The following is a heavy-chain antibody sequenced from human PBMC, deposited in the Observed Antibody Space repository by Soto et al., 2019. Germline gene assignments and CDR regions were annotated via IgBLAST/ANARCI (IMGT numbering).Heavy chain of an antibody. CDR1: GFTFSSYA. J-gene: IGHJ4*02. Sequence: EVQLLESGGGLVQPGGSLRLSCAASGFTFSSYAMSWVRQAPGKGLEWVSVISGSDDSTYYADSVKGRFTISRDNSKNTLYLQMNILRAEDTAVYYCAKRSSSSTFDYWGQGTLVTVSS. V-gene: IGHV3-23*01. CDR2: ISGSDDST. CDR3: AKRSSSSTFDY. D-gene: IGHD6-6*01.